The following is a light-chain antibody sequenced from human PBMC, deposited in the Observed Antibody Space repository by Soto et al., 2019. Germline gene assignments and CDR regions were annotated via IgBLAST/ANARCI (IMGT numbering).Light chain of an antibody. CDR2: GAS. J-gene: IGKJ2*01. Sequence: EIVMTQSPATLAVSPGERATLSCRASQRVSRNLAWYQQKPGQAPRLLIYGASTRATGSPARFSGSGSGTEFTLTISSLQSEDFAVYYCQQYNNWPGTFCQGTKLEIK. CDR1: QRVSRN. V-gene: IGKV3-15*01. CDR3: QQYNNWPGT.